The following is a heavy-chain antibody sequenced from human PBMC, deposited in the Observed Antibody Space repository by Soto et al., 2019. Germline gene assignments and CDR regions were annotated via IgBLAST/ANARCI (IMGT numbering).Heavy chain of an antibody. V-gene: IGHV2-5*02. CDR2: IYWDDDQ. CDR1: GFSLSTDGVG. D-gene: IGHD2-2*01. J-gene: IGHJ3*01. Sequence: QIILKESGPTLVKPTQTLTLTCTFSGFSLSTDGVGVGWIRQPPGKALEWLALIYWDDDQRYSPSLKTRLTITKDTSKNPVVLTMTNMDPVDTATYYCAPAYGGTSWPNDAFDVWGQGTVVTVSS. CDR3: APAYGGTSWPNDAFDV.